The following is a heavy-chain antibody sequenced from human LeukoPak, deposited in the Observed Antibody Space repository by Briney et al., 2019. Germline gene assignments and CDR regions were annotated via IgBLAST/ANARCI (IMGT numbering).Heavy chain of an antibody. J-gene: IGHJ5*02. CDR1: GYTFTSYG. D-gene: IGHD4-17*01. CDR3: AREERLDGDFQNWFDP. V-gene: IGHV1-18*01. CDR2: ISAFSGNT. Sequence: GASVKVSCKASGYTFTSYGISWVRQAPGQGLEWMGWISAFSGNTNYAQNLQGRVTLTTDTSTSTAYMELRSLRSDDTAVYYCAREERLDGDFQNWFDPWGQGTLVTVSS.